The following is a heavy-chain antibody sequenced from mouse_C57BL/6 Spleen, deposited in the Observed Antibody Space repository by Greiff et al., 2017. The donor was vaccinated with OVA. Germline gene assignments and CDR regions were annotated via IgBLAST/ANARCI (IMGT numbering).Heavy chain of an antibody. V-gene: IGHV1-69*01. J-gene: IGHJ4*01. CDR1: GYTFTSYW. Sequence: QVQLKQPGAELVMPGASVKLSCKASGYTFTSYWMHWVKQRPGQGLEWIGEIDPSDSYTNYNQKFKGKSTLTVDKSSSTAYMQLSSLTSEDSAVYYCARAYYDWVDYWGQGTSVTVSS. D-gene: IGHD2-4*01. CDR3: ARAYYDWVDY. CDR2: IDPSDSYT.